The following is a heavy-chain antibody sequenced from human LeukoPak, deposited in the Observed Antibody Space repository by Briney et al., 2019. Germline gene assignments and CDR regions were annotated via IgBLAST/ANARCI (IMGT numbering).Heavy chain of an antibody. D-gene: IGHD5-18*01. CDR2: IQQDGSAK. CDR3: ARDSYGFPGY. J-gene: IGHJ4*02. CDR1: GFTFSTSW. V-gene: IGHV3-7*01. Sequence: HPGGSLRLSCAASGFTFSTSWMSWVRQAPGKGLEWVANIQQDGSAKYYVDSVKGRFTISRDNAKNTLYLQMNSLRAEDTAVYYCARDSYGFPGYWGQGTLVTVSS.